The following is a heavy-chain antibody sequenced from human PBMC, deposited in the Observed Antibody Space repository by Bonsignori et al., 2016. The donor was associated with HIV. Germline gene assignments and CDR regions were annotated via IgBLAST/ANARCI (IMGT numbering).Heavy chain of an antibody. V-gene: IGHV2-5*02. Sequence: WIRQPPGKALEWLALIYWDDDKRYSPSLKSRLTITKDTSKNQVVLTMTNMDPVDTATYYCAHRRSGPYFDYWGQGTLVTVSS. J-gene: IGHJ4*02. CDR2: IYWDDDK. D-gene: IGHD3-10*01. CDR3: AHRRSGPYFDY.